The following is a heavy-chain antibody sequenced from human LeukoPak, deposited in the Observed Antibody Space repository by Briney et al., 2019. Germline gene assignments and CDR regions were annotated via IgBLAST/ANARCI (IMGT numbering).Heavy chain of an antibody. CDR1: GYTFTSYG. V-gene: IGHV1-24*01. Sequence: ASVKVSCKASGYTFTSYGISWVRQAPGKGLEWMGSFDPEDGETIYAQKFQGRVTMTEDTSTDTAYMELSSLRSEDTAVYYCATAMKPWFDPWGQGTLVTVSS. J-gene: IGHJ5*02. CDR2: FDPEDGET. CDR3: ATAMKPWFDP.